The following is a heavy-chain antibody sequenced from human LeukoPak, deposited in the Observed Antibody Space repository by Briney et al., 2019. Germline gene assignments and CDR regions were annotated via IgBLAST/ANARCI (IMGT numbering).Heavy chain of an antibody. CDR3: ARGSQYSSSSEWFDP. CDR2: ISAYNGNT. CDR1: GYTFTSYG. V-gene: IGHV1-18*01. J-gene: IGHJ5*02. D-gene: IGHD6-6*01. Sequence: ASVKVSCKASGYTFTSYGISWVRQAPGQGLEWMGWISAYNGNTNYAQKLQGRVTMTTDTSTGTAYMELRSLRSDDTAVYYCARGSQYSSSSEWFDPWGQGTLVTVSS.